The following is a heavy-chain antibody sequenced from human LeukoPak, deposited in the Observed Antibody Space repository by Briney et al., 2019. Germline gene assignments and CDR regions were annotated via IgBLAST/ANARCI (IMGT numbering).Heavy chain of an antibody. CDR2: IYTSGST. V-gene: IGHV4-4*07. CDR1: GGSISSYY. Sequence: SETLSLTCTVSGGSISSYYWSWIRQPAGKGLEWIGRIYTSGSTNYNPSLKSRVTMSVDTSKNQFSLKLSSVTAADTAVYYSARDRGYGDWHLLDYWGQGTLVTVYS. D-gene: IGHD4-17*01. J-gene: IGHJ4*02. CDR3: ARDRGYGDWHLLDY.